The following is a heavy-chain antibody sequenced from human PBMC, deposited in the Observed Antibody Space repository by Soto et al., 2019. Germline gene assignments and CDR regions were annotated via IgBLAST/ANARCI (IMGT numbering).Heavy chain of an antibody. CDR1: GCSISSGGYS. CDR2: IYHSGST. V-gene: IGHV4-30-2*01. CDR3: ARENNVLPGGYFDY. J-gene: IGHJ4*02. D-gene: IGHD3-10*01. Sequence: PSKTLSLTCAVSGCSISSGGYSWSSIRQPPGKGLEWIGYIYHSGSTYYNPSLKSRVTISVDRSKNQFSLKLSSMTGVDTAVYYCARENNVLPGGYFDYWGQGTLVTVSS.